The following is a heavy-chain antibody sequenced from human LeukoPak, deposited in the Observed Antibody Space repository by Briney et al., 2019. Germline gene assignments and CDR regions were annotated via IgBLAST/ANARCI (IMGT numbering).Heavy chain of an antibody. CDR3: ARSRSSWYQGGFDY. CDR2: IIPILGIA. CDR1: GGTFSSYT. V-gene: IGHV1-69*02. D-gene: IGHD6-13*01. J-gene: IGHJ4*02. Sequence: ASVKVSCKASGGTFSSYTISWVRQAPGQGLEWMGRIIPILGIANYAQKFQGRVTITRNTSISTAYMELSSLRSEDTAVYYCARSRSSWYQGGFDYWGQGTLVTVSS.